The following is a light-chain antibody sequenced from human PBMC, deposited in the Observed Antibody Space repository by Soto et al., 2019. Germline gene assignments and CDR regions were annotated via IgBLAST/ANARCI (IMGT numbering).Light chain of an antibody. V-gene: IGLV1-47*01. CDR1: SSNIGSNY. CDR2: RNN. CDR3: AAWDDSLSGYV. J-gene: IGLJ1*01. Sequence: QSVLTQPPSASGTPGQRVTISCSGSSSNIGSNYVYWYQQLPGTAPKLLIYRNNQRPSGVPDRFSGSKSGTSASLAISGLRSEDEADYYCAAWDDSLSGYVFGTAPTVTVL.